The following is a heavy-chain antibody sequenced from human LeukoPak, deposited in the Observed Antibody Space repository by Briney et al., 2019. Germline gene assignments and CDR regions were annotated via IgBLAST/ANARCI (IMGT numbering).Heavy chain of an antibody. V-gene: IGHV3-21*01. CDR3: ASHGSGTVPR. CDR2: ISSTSTYI. D-gene: IGHD3-10*01. Sequence: GGSLTLSCALSGFTFSIYAMNWVRQAPGKGLEWVSSISSTSTYIFYADSVKGRFTISRDNARNSLYLQMNSLRADDTAVYYCASHGSGTVPRWGQGTLVTVSS. J-gene: IGHJ4*02. CDR1: GFTFSIYA.